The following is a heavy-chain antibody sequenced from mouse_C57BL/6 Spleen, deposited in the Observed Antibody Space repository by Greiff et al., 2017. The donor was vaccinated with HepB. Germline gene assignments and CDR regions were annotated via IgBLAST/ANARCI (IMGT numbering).Heavy chain of an antibody. Sequence: EVKLQESGPGLVKPSQSLSLTCSVTGYSITSGYYWNWIRQFPGNKLEWMGYISYDGSNNYNPSLKNRISITRDTSKNQFFLKLNSVTTEDTATYYCARGYYGIDYWGQGTTLTVSS. CDR1: GYSITSGYY. J-gene: IGHJ2*01. V-gene: IGHV3-6*01. CDR3: ARGYYGIDY. D-gene: IGHD1-1*01. CDR2: ISYDGSN.